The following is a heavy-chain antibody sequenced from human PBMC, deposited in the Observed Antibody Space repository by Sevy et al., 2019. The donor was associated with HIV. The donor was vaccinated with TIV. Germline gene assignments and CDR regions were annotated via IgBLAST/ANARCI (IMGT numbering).Heavy chain of an antibody. CDR1: GFSFDRYG. CDR3: ATGRDYGSGSYDY. CDR2: ILYEGINK. V-gene: IGHV3-33*01. J-gene: IGHJ4*02. D-gene: IGHD3-10*01. Sequence: GGSLRLSCAASGFSFDRYGMHWVRQAPGKGLEWVAVILYEGINKGYGDSVRGRFTISRDNSKNTLYLQMNSLRVDDTAGYYCATGRDYGSGSYDYWGPGTLVTVSS.